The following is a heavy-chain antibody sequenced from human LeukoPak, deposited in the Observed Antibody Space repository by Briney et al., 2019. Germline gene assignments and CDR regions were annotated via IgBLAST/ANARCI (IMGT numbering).Heavy chain of an antibody. CDR2: INVSGGST. Sequence: GGSLRLSCAASGFTFSSYAMSWVRQAPGKGLEWVSSINVSGGSTYYADSVKGRFTISRDNSKNTLYLQMNSLRAEDTAVYYCGSPEYYFDYWGQGTLVTVSS. CDR1: GFTFSSYA. V-gene: IGHV3-23*01. J-gene: IGHJ4*02. CDR3: GSPEYYFDY.